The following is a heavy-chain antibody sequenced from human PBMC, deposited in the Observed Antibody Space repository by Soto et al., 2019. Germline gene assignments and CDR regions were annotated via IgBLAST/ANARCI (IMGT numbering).Heavy chain of an antibody. J-gene: IGHJ4*02. D-gene: IGHD5-12*01. CDR2: IIPIFGTA. CDR1: GGTFSSYA. CDR3: AREGSGYDEIIFDY. V-gene: IGHV1-69*06. Sequence: QVQLVQSGAEVQKPGSSVKVSCKASGGTFSSYAISWVRQAPGQGLEWMGGIIPIFGTANYAQKFQGRVTITADKSTSTAYMELSSLRAEDTAVYFCAREGSGYDEIIFDYWGQGTLVTVSS.